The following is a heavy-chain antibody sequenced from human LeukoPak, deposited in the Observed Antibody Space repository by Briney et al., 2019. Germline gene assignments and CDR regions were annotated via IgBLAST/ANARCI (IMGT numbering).Heavy chain of an antibody. J-gene: IGHJ6*02. CDR2: INPNSGGT. CDR3: VFRPEGHCSWRSYYYYGMDV. D-gene: IGHD6-13*01. Sequence: ASVKVSCTASGYTFTGYYMHWVRQAPGQGLEWMGWINPNSGGTNYAQQFQGRVTMTRDTSISTASMELSRLRSDDSAGYYYVFRPEGHCSWRSYYYYGMDVWGQGTTVTVSS. V-gene: IGHV1-2*02. CDR1: GYTFTGYY.